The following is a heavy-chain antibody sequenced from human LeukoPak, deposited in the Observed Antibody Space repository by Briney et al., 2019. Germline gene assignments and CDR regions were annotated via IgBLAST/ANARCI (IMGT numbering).Heavy chain of an antibody. D-gene: IGHD1-1*01. Sequence: ASVKVSCKASGNTFIGYWIHWVRQAPGQGLEWMGAINPRDDATIGAQKFQGRVTTTRGTSTSTVYIELSSLRSEDTAVYYCAREGQQLKHFDYWGQGTLVTVSS. CDR3: AREGQQLKHFDY. CDR1: GNTFIGYW. J-gene: IGHJ4*02. V-gene: IGHV1-46*01. CDR2: INPRDDAT.